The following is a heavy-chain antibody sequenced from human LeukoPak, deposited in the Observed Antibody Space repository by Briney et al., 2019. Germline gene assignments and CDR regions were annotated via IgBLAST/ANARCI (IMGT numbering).Heavy chain of an antibody. Sequence: PGGSLRLSCTVSGFMFSRFWMSWVRQAPGKGLEWVANVNQDGSEKYYVDSVKGRFTISRDNAKKSLYLQRNSLRAEDTAVYYCVRVDFWSGSYYWGQGTLVTVSS. D-gene: IGHD3-3*01. V-gene: IGHV3-7*01. J-gene: IGHJ4*02. CDR1: GFMFSRFW. CDR3: VRVDFWSGSYY. CDR2: VNQDGSEK.